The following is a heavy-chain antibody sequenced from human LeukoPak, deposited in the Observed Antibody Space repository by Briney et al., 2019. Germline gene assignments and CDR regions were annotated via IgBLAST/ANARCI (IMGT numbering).Heavy chain of an antibody. CDR2: IYYSGST. CDR1: GGSISSSSYY. Sequence: SETLSLTCTVSGGSISSSSYYWGWIRQPPGKGLEWIGSIYYSGSTYYNPSLKSRVTISVDTSKNQFSLKLSSVTAADTAVYYCARLQIVGATPGHFDYWGQGTLVTVSS. J-gene: IGHJ4*02. CDR3: ARLQIVGATPGHFDY. D-gene: IGHD1-26*01. V-gene: IGHV4-39*01.